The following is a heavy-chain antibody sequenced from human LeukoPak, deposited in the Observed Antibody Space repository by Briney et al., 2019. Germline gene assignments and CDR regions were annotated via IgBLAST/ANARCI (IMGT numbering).Heavy chain of an antibody. D-gene: IGHD2-2*01. Sequence: GGSLTLSCAASGFTFSSYALSWVRQAPGKGLEWVSAISGSGGSTYYADSVKGRFTISRDNSKNTLYLQMNSLRAEDTAVYYCAKGDIVVVPAALEFDYWGQGTLVTVSS. CDR2: ISGSGGST. CDR1: GFTFSSYA. J-gene: IGHJ4*02. CDR3: AKGDIVVVPAALEFDY. V-gene: IGHV3-23*01.